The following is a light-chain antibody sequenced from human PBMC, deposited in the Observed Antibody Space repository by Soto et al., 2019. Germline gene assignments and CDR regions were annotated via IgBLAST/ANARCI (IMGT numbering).Light chain of an antibody. V-gene: IGKV3-20*01. CDR2: GAS. J-gene: IGKJ1*01. CDR1: RSVSSY. Sequence: EIVLTQSPATLSLYPGERSALSCRASRSVSSYLAWYQQKPGQAPRLLIFGASIRDTGIPDRFSGRGSGTVFTLTISRLEPEDFAVYYCQQYGSSPGTFGPGTKVDVK. CDR3: QQYGSSPGT.